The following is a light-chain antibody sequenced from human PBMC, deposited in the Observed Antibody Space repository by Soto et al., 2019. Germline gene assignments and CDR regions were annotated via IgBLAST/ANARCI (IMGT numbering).Light chain of an antibody. Sequence: EIVLTQSPGTLSLSPGERATLSCRATQTVSSNYLAWYQQQPGQAPRLLIYGASSRATGIPDRFSGSGSGTDFTLTISRLEPEDFAVYYCQQYGNSLSITFGQGTRLEIK. CDR2: GAS. CDR3: QQYGNSLSIT. V-gene: IGKV3-20*01. J-gene: IGKJ5*01. CDR1: QTVSSNY.